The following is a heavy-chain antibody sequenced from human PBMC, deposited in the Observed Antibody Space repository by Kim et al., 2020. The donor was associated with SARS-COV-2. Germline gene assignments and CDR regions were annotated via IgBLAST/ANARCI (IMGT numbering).Heavy chain of an antibody. V-gene: IGHV3-30*01. Sequence: YSADSVKCRFTISRDNSKNTRYLQMNSLRAEDTAVYYCARDAGGDYEFDYWGQGTLVTVSS. D-gene: IGHD4-17*01. CDR3: ARDAGGDYEFDY. J-gene: IGHJ4*02.